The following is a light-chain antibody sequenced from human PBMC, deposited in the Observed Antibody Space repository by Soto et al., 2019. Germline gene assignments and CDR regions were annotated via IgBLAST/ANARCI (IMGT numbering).Light chain of an antibody. J-gene: IGLJ2*01. CDR3: AAWDDSLNVV. CDR1: SSNIGGNP. Sequence: QSELTQPPSASGTPGQSVTISCSGSSSNIGGNPVTWYRQLPGAAPKLLIYNNYQRPSGVPDRFSGSKSGTSASLAISGLQSEDEADYYCAAWDDSLNVVFGGGTKLTVL. CDR2: NNY. V-gene: IGLV1-44*01.